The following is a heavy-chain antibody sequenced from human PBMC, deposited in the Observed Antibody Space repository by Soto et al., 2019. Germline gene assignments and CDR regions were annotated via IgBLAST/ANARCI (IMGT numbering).Heavy chain of an antibody. Sequence: PGGSLRLSCAASGFTFSSYSMNWVRQAPGKGLEWVSSISSSSSYIYYADSVKGRFTISRDNAKNSLYLQMNSLRAEDTAVYYCARVDNWNYVGSYYYGMDVWGQGTTVTVSS. CDR1: GFTFSSYS. V-gene: IGHV3-21*01. J-gene: IGHJ6*02. CDR2: ISSSSSYI. D-gene: IGHD1-7*01. CDR3: ARVDNWNYVGSYYYGMDV.